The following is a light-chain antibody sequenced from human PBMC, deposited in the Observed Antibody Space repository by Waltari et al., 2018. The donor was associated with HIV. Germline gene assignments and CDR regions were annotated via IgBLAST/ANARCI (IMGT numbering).Light chain of an antibody. V-gene: IGLV2-8*01. CDR3: SSFAGSNKL. CDR1: TSDIPDYNF. Sequence: QSALTQPPPPPRSPGQSVHMSCTGATSDIPDYNFISWYQQYSGKAPKLIIFEVTKRPSGVPDRFSGSRSGNTASLIVSGLQAEDEAVYFCSSFAGSNKLFGGGTKLTVL. J-gene: IGLJ2*01. CDR2: EVT.